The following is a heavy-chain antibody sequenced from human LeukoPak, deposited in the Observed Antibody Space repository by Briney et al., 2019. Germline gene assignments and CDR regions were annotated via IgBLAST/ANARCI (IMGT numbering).Heavy chain of an antibody. J-gene: IGHJ6*02. Sequence: GGSLRLSCAASGFTFSSYWMHWVRQAPGKGLVWVSRINSDGSSTSYADSVKGRFTISRDNAKNTLYLQMNSLRAEDTAVYYCASSTGYYYYYGMDVWGQGTTVTVSS. CDR1: GFTFSSYW. CDR3: ASSTGYYYYYGMDV. V-gene: IGHV3-74*01. CDR2: INSDGSST.